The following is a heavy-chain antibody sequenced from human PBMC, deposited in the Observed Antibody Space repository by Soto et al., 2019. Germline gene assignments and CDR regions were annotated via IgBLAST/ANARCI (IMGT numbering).Heavy chain of an antibody. CDR2: ISYDGSNK. J-gene: IGHJ4*02. V-gene: IGHV3-30-3*01. Sequence: PGGSLRLSCAASGFTFSSYAMHWVRQAPGKGLEWVAVISYDGSNKYYADSVKGRFTISRDNSKNTLYLQMNSLRAEDTAVYYCARDGYSSGWYLYWGQGTLVTVSS. D-gene: IGHD6-19*01. CDR1: GFTFSSYA. CDR3: ARDGYSSGWYLY.